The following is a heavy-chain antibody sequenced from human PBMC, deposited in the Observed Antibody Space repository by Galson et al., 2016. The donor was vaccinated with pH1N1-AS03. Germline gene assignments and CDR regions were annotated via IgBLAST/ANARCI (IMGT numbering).Heavy chain of an antibody. J-gene: IGHJ5*02. D-gene: IGHD4-17*01. CDR2: IIPIFGTA. CDR3: AIKGGYSDAVKS. CDR1: GGTFSSYA. Sequence: SVKVSCKASGGTFSSYAISWVRQAPGQGLEWMGGIIPIFGTANYAQKFQGRVTITADESTSTAYMELGSLRSDDTAVFYCAIKGGYSDAVKSWGQGTQVTVSS. V-gene: IGHV1-69*13.